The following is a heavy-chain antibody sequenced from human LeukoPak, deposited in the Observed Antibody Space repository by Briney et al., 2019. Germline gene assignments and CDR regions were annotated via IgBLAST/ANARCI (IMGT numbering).Heavy chain of an antibody. Sequence: ASVKVSCKVSGYTLTELSMHWVRQAPGKGLEWMGGFDPEDGETIYAQKFQGRVTMTEDTSTDTAYMELSSLRSEDTAVYYCARQMYGDYLGTLAFDIWGQGTMVTVSS. V-gene: IGHV1-24*01. CDR3: ARQMYGDYLGTLAFDI. CDR1: GYTLTELS. D-gene: IGHD4-17*01. CDR2: FDPEDGET. J-gene: IGHJ3*02.